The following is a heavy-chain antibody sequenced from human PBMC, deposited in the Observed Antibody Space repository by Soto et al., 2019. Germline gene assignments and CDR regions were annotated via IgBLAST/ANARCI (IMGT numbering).Heavy chain of an antibody. CDR2: IWSDESNK. Sequence: QVQLVESGGGVVQPGRSLRLSCAASGFTFSSYGMHWVRQAPGKGLEWVAIIWSDESNKFYADSVKGRFTISRDISKNTLYLQMNSLRSEDTAVYYCARESLPFFNYMDVWGRGTTVTVSS. J-gene: IGHJ6*03. V-gene: IGHV3-33*01. CDR3: ARESLPFFNYMDV. CDR1: GFTFSSYG. D-gene: IGHD3-10*01.